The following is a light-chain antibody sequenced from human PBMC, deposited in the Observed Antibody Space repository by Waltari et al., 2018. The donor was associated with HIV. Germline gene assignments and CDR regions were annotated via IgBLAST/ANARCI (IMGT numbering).Light chain of an antibody. CDR1: RTILYSSDNRNY. CDR3: QQYFRIPPT. Sequence: DIVMTQSPDSLPVSLGERATINCTSSRTILYSSDNRNYLAWYQQKPRQPPKLLISWASTRKSWVPDRFSGSGSGTDFTLTITRLQAEDVALYHCQQYFRIPPTFGGGTKVEIK. CDR2: WAS. V-gene: IGKV4-1*01. J-gene: IGKJ4*01.